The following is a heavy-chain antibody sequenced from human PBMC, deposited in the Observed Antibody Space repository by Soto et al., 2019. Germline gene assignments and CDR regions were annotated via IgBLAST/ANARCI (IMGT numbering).Heavy chain of an antibody. D-gene: IGHD6-19*01. CDR3: AGQHQWLDS. CDR2: TYYRSKWHN. Sequence: PSQPLSLTCASSWYSVSINSAAWNWIRQSPSRGLDWLGRTYYRSKWHNDFAVSVKSRITINPDTSKNQFSLQLNSVTPEDTAVYYCAGQHQWLDSWGQGTLVTVSS. V-gene: IGHV6-1*01. J-gene: IGHJ4*02. CDR1: WYSVSINSAA.